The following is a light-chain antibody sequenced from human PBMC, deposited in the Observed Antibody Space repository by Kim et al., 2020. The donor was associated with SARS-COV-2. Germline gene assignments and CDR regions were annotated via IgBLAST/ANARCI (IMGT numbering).Light chain of an antibody. J-gene: IGLJ1*01. Sequence: LGQTVRITCQGDSLRNYYASWYQQRPGQAPVLVIYGKYNRPSGIPDRFSGSSSVNTASLTITWAQAEDEADYYCHSRDTSDNHPVFGTGTKVTVL. CDR1: SLRNYY. CDR2: GKY. CDR3: HSRDTSDNHPV. V-gene: IGLV3-19*01.